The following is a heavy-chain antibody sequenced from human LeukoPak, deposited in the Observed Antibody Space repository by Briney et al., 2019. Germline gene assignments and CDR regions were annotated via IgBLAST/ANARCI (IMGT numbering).Heavy chain of an antibody. D-gene: IGHD6-19*01. J-gene: IGHJ4*02. CDR2: INANTGNP. CDR3: ALVAVAKGDY. Sequence: ASVKVSCKASGYTFTSYAMNRVRQAPGQGLEWMGWINANTGNPTYAQGFTGRFIFSLDTSVSTAYLQISSLKAEDTAVYYCALVAVAKGDYWGQGTLVTVSS. V-gene: IGHV7-4-1*02. CDR1: GYTFTSYA.